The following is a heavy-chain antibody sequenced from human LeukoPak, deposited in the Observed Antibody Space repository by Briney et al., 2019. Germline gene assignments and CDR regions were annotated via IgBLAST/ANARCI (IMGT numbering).Heavy chain of an antibody. J-gene: IGHJ3*02. D-gene: IGHD3-22*01. V-gene: IGHV1-8*01. CDR3: LYSSGYYSIYAFDI. Sequence: ASVKVSCKASGYTFTSYDINWVRQATGQGLEWMGWMNPNSGNTGYAQKFQGRVTMTRNTSISTAYMELSSLRSEDTAVYYCLYSSGYYSIYAFDIWGQGTVVTVSS. CDR2: MNPNSGNT. CDR1: GYTFTSYD.